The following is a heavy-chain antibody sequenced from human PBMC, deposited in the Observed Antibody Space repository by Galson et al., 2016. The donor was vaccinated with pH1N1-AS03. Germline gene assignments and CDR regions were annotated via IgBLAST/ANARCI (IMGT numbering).Heavy chain of an antibody. Sequence: CKASGYSFINYAIHWVRQAPGQRLEWMGWLNSTSGNTEYSQKFQGRVTITRDTSASTASMELSSLRSEDTAVYYCAKVGIVISSGWYGRFDYWGQGTLVTVSS. D-gene: IGHD6-19*01. J-gene: IGHJ4*02. CDR1: GYSFINYA. V-gene: IGHV1-3*01. CDR3: AKVGIVISSGWYGRFDY. CDR2: LNSTSGNT.